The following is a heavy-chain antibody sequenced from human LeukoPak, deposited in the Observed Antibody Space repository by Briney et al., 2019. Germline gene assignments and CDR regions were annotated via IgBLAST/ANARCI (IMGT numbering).Heavy chain of an antibody. V-gene: IGHV1-46*01. Sequence: ASVKVSCKASGYTFTINHIHWVRQAPGQGLEWMGVINPSGDSTTYAQNFQGRVTMTRDTSTSTVYMELRSLRSEDTAIYYCAKLATSDTGGTYWGQGTLVTVPS. CDR2: INPSGDST. CDR3: AKLATSDTGGTY. D-gene: IGHD3-3*02. CDR1: GYTFTINH. J-gene: IGHJ4*02.